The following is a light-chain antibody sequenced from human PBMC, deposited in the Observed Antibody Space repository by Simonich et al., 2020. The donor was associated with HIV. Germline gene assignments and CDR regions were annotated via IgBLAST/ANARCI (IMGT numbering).Light chain of an antibody. CDR1: PGVLYSSNHKNY. J-gene: IGKJ4*01. V-gene: IGKV4-1*01. Sequence: DIVMTQSPDSLAVSLGERATINSKSSPGVLYSSNHKNYLAWDQQKPGQPPKLLIYWASTRESGVPDRFSGSGSGTDFTLTISSLQAEDVAVYYCQQYYSTPLTFGGGTKVEIK. CDR2: WAS. CDR3: QQYYSTPLT.